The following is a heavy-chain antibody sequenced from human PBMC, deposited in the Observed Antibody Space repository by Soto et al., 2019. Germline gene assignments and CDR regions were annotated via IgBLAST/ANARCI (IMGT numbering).Heavy chain of an antibody. CDR3: AKDSRDKSPARDPFDP. CDR2: ISGGGRNK. J-gene: IGHJ5*02. CDR1: GFTFSTYA. V-gene: IGHV3-23*01. Sequence: EVQLLESGGGFIQPGGSLRLSCEASGFTFSTYAMSWVRQAPGKGLEWVSTISGGGRNKYYADSVKGRFTISRDNSKSTLFLQMSSLRAEDTAVCYCAKDSRDKSPARDPFDPWGQGTLVTVSS.